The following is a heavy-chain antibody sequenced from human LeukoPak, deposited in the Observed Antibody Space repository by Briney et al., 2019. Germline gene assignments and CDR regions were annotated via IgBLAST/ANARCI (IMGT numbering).Heavy chain of an antibody. V-gene: IGHV1-69*05. CDR3: ARRGVCTGISCNLDY. J-gene: IGHJ4*02. CDR1: GGTFSSYA. CDR2: IIPIFGTA. Sequence: GASVKVSCKASGGTFSSYAISWVRQAPGQGLEWMGGIIPIFGTANYAQKFQGRVTITTDESTSTAYMELSSLRSEDTAVYYCARRGVCTGISCNLDYWGQGTLVTVSS. D-gene: IGHD2-2*01.